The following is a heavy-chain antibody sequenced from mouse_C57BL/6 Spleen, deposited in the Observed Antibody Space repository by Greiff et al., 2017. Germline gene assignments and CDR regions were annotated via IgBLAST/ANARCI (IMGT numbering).Heavy chain of an antibody. Sequence: QVQLQQSGAELARPGASVKLSCKASGYTFTSYGISWVKQRTGQGLEWIGEIYPRSGNTYYNEKFKGKATLTADKSSSTAYMELRSLTSEDSAVYFCARSDYGSSSRAMDYWGQGTAVTVSS. J-gene: IGHJ4*01. CDR3: ARSDYGSSSRAMDY. CDR2: IYPRSGNT. D-gene: IGHD1-1*01. V-gene: IGHV1-81*01. CDR1: GYTFTSYG.